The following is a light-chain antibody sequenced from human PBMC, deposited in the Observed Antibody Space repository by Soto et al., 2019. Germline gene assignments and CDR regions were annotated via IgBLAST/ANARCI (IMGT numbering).Light chain of an antibody. J-gene: IGLJ2*01. CDR2: DVS. Sequence: QSALTQPASVSGSPGQSITISCTGTSSDVGGYNYVSWYQQHPGKAPKLMIYDVSYRPSGVSNRCSGSKSGNTASLTISGLQAEDEADYYCTSYTSSSTLEVFGGGTKLTVL. CDR1: SSDVGGYNY. CDR3: TSYTSSSTLEV. V-gene: IGLV2-14*01.